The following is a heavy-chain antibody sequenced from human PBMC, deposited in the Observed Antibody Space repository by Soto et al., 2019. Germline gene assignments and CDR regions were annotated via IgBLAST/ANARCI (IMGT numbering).Heavy chain of an antibody. CDR3: ARLMGGSSGWYIGEVNWFDP. D-gene: IGHD6-19*01. CDR1: GGSISSSSYY. Sequence: QLQLQESGPGLVKPSETLSLTCTVSGGSISSSSYYWGWIRQPPGKGLEWIGSIYYSGSTYYNPSLKSRVTISVDTSKNQFSLKLSSVTAADTAVYYCARLMGGSSGWYIGEVNWFDPWGQGTLVTVSS. J-gene: IGHJ5*02. CDR2: IYYSGST. V-gene: IGHV4-39*01.